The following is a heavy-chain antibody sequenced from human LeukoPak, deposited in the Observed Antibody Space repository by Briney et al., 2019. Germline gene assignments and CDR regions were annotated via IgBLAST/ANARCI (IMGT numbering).Heavy chain of an antibody. D-gene: IGHD6-13*01. J-gene: IGHJ4*02. V-gene: IGHV3-30-3*01. CDR3: AREFWRYSSSWYAGY. Sequence: GRSLRLSCAASGFTFSSYAMHWVRQAPGKGLEWVAVISYDGSNKYYADSVKGRFTISRDNSKNTLYLQMNSLRAEDTAVYYCAREFWRYSSSWYAGYWGQGTLVTVSS. CDR1: GFTFSSYA. CDR2: ISYDGSNK.